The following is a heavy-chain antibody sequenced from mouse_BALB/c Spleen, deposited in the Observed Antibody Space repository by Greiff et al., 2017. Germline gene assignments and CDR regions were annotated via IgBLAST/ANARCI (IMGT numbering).Heavy chain of an antibody. CDR1: GFNIKDYY. D-gene: IGHD2-10*01. CDR3: TSYYGNPYYAMDY. Sequence: EVQLQQSGAELVRSGASVKLSCTASGFNIKDYYMHWVKQRPEQGLEWIGWIDPENGDTEYAPKFQGKATMTADTSSNTAYLQLSSLTSEDTAVYDFTSYYGNPYYAMDYWGQGTSVTVSS. J-gene: IGHJ4*01. V-gene: IGHV14-4*02. CDR2: IDPENGDT.